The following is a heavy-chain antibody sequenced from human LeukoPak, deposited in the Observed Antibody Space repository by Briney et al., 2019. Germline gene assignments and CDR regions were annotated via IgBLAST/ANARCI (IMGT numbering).Heavy chain of an antibody. V-gene: IGHV3-21*01. CDR1: GFTFSSYS. J-gene: IGHJ4*02. D-gene: IGHD6-13*01. CDR3: ARDRKQLVHRSWNYFDY. Sequence: GGSLRLSCAASGFTFSSYSMNWVRQAPGKGLEWVSSISSSSSYIYYADSVKGRFTISRDNAKNSLYLQMNSLRAEDTAVYYCARDRKQLVHRSWNYFDYWGQGTLVTVSS. CDR2: ISSSSSYI.